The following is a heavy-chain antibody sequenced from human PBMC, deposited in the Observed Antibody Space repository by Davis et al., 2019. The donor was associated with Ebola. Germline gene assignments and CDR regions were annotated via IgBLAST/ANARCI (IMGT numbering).Heavy chain of an antibody. V-gene: IGHV1-8*01. CDR3: ARDDYWSGENWFDP. Sequence: ASVKVSCKASGYTFTSYDINWVRQATGQGLEWMGWMNPNSGNTGYAQKFQGRITMTRNISISTAYMELISLRSEDTAVYYCARDDYWSGENWFDPWGQGTLVTVSS. CDR2: MNPNSGNT. J-gene: IGHJ5*02. CDR1: GYTFTSYD. D-gene: IGHD3-10*01.